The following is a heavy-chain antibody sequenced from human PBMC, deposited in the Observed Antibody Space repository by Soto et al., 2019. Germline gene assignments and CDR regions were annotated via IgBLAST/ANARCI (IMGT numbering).Heavy chain of an antibody. D-gene: IGHD2-15*01. V-gene: IGHV1-18*01. CDR3: TRGYCSGGICPIDY. CDR2: INPHDGNT. Sequence: VQLVQPGPEVKKPGASVRISCKTSGYIFTTNGISWVRQAPGQGLEWMGWINPHDGNTVYAQKLQGRGTMTTDTSTSTAYMELGRLASDDTAVYYCTRGYCSGGICPIDYWGQGTLVTVSS. CDR1: GYIFTTNG. J-gene: IGHJ4*02.